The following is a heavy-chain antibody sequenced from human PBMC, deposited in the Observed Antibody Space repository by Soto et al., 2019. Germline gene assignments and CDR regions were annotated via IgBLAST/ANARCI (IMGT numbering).Heavy chain of an antibody. D-gene: IGHD6-19*01. Sequence: ASVKFSCKASGGTFSSYGISWVRQAPGQGLEWMGWISAYNGNTNYAQKLQGRVTMTTDTSTSTAYMELRSLRSDDTAVYYCARDESSGWPHYYYYGMDVWGQGTTVTVSS. V-gene: IGHV1-18*01. CDR2: ISAYNGNT. CDR3: ARDESSGWPHYYYYGMDV. CDR1: GGTFSSYG. J-gene: IGHJ6*02.